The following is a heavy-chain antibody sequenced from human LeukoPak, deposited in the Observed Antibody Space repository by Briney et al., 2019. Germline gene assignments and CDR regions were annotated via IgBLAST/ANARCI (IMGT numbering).Heavy chain of an antibody. CDR2: IYTSGST. V-gene: IGHV4-61*02. D-gene: IGHD3-22*01. CDR3: ARGGRWLSKRGDDY. CDR1: GGSISSGSYY. Sequence: SETLSLTCTVSGGSISSGSYYWSWIRQPAGKGLEWIGRIYTSGSTNYNPSLKSRVTISVDTSKNQFSLKLSSVTAADTAVYYCARGGRWLSKRGDDYWGQGTLVTVSS. J-gene: IGHJ4*02.